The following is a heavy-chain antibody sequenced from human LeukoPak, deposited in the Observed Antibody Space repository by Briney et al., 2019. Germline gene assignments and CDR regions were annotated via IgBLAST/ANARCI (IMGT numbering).Heavy chain of an antibody. D-gene: IGHD3-10*02. CDR2: ISSSDNTI. J-gene: IGHJ6*04. CDR3: AELGITMIGGV. CDR1: GFPFSSYE. Sequence: GGSLRLSCIASGFPFSSYEMNWVRQAPGKGLEWVSYISSSDNTIYYADSVKGRFTISRDNAKNSLYLQMNSLRAEDTAVYYCAELGITMIGGVWGKGTTVTISS. V-gene: IGHV3-48*03.